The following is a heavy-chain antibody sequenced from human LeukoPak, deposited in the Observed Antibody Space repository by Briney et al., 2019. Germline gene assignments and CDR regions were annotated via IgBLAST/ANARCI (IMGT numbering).Heavy chain of an antibody. CDR1: GFTFSDHY. CDR2: ISTSGTTI. V-gene: IGHV3-11*01. J-gene: IGHJ5*02. CDR3: VRGAGPLFDP. Sequence: GGSLRLSCAASGFTFSDHYMSWIRQAPGKGLEWLSYISTSGTTIYYADSVKGRLTTPRDNAKNSLYLQMNSLRPEDTAVYYCVRGAGPLFDPWDQGTLVTVSS.